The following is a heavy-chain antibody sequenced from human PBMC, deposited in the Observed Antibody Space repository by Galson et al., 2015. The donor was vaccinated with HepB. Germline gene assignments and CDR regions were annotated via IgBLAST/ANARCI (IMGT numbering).Heavy chain of an antibody. V-gene: IGHV3-15*01. CDR1: GFTFSNAW. CDR3: TTYFGYSRIWIVNYQNKGMDV. Sequence: SLRLSCAASGFTFSNAWMIWVRQAPGKGLEWVGRIKRKTDGGTTDYAAPVKGRFTISRDDSKNTLKLQMNSLKTEETGVYYCTTYFGYSRIWIVNYQNKGMDVGGQGTTVTFSS. J-gene: IGHJ6*02. D-gene: IGHD2/OR15-2a*01. CDR2: IKRKTDGGTT.